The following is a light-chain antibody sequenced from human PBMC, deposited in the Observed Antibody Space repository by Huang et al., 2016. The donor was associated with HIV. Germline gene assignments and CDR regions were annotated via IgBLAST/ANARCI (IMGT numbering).Light chain of an antibody. CDR2: GAS. J-gene: IGKJ3*01. CDR1: HNISDY. CDR3: QECHGSPRPRFT. V-gene: IGKV1-39*01. Sequence: DIQMTQFPSSLSASVGDRITISCRASHNISDYLNWYQHKPEKAPKLLVFGASNLQNGVPAGFRGRGSRTDFSLTISNLQREDFATYYCQECHGSPRPRFTFGPGTDVDIK.